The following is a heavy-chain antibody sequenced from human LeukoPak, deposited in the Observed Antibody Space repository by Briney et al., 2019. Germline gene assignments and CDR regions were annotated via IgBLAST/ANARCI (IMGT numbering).Heavy chain of an antibody. CDR1: GYTFTGYY. J-gene: IGHJ4*02. V-gene: IGHV1-2*02. CDR2: VNPNSGGT. D-gene: IGHD1-26*01. Sequence: GASVKVSCRASGYTFTGYYMHWVRQAPGQGLEWMGWVNPNSGGTNYAQKFQGRVTMTRDTSISTAYMELSRLRSDDTAVYYCARGFIVGAAFDYWGQGTLVTVSS. CDR3: ARGFIVGAAFDY.